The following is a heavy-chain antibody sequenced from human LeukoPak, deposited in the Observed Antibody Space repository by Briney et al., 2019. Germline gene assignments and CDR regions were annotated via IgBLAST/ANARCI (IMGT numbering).Heavy chain of an antibody. J-gene: IGHJ3*02. Sequence: SETLSLTCSVSGGSLSSYYWSWIRQPPGKGLEWIGYIYYSGSINYNPSLKSRVTISVDTSKTQFSLKLSSVTAADTAMYYCARVEMATSDDAFDIWGQGTMVTVSS. CDR2: IYYSGSI. V-gene: IGHV4-59*01. CDR1: GGSLSSYY. CDR3: ARVEMATSDDAFDI. D-gene: IGHD5-24*01.